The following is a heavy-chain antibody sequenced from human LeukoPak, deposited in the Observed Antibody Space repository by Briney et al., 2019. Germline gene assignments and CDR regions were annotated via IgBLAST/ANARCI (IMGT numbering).Heavy chain of an antibody. V-gene: IGHV3-49*04. CDR1: GFTFGDYA. J-gene: IGHJ4*02. Sequence: GGSLRLSCTASGFTFGDYAMSWVRQAPGKGLEWVGFIRSKAYGGTTKYAASVKGRFTISRDDSKSIAYLQMNSLKTEDTAVYYCTRVESSRGVDYWGQGTLVTVSS. CDR3: TRVESSRGVDY. CDR2: IRSKAYGGTT. D-gene: IGHD2-2*01.